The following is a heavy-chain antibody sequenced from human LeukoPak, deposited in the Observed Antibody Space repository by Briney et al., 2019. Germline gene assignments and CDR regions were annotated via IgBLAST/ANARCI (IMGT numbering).Heavy chain of an antibody. J-gene: IGHJ5*02. CDR1: GFTFSSLG. V-gene: IGHV3-21*01. CDR3: ARAAMVRGVIGWFDP. CDR2: ISSSSSYI. Sequence: GGPLGSSWAAFGFTFSSLGMNWARQAQGKGLRGVSSISSSSSYIYYADSVKGRFTISRDNAKNSLYLQMNSLRAEDTAVYYCARAAMVRGVIGWFDPWGQGTLVTVSS. D-gene: IGHD3-10*01.